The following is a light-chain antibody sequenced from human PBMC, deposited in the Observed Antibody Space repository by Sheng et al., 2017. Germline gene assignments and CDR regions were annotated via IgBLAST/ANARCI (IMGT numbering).Light chain of an antibody. CDR3: QQYNHWPLT. CDR2: AAS. V-gene: IGKV3-15*01. CDR1: QSLSSY. J-gene: IGKJ4*01. Sequence: EIVLTQSPATLSLSPGERATLSCRASQSLSSYLAWYQQKPGQAPRLLISAASTRAIGIPARFSGSGSGTEFTLTISSLQSEDCAVYYCQQYNHWPLTFGGGTKVEIK.